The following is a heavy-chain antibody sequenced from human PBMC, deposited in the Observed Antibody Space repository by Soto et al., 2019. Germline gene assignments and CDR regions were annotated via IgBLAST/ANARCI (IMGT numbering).Heavy chain of an antibody. CDR1: GFTFSSYS. V-gene: IGHV3-21*01. J-gene: IGHJ5*02. CDR3: ARELQLTGTTNNWFDP. D-gene: IGHD1-7*01. Sequence: ASLRLSCAASGFTFSSYSMNWVRQAPGKVLEWVSSISSSSSYIYYADSVKGRFTISRDNAKNSLYLQMNSLRAEDTAVYYCARELQLTGTTNNWFDPWGQGTLVTVPS. CDR2: ISSSSSYI.